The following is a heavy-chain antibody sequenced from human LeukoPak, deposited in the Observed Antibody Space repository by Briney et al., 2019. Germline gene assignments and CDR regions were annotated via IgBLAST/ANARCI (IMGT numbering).Heavy chain of an antibody. CDR2: ISSSSSYI. V-gene: IGHV3-21*01. CDR3: ARSQLERRYYGMDV. Sequence: PGGSLRLSCAASGFTFSNAWMSWVRQAPGKGLEWVSSISSSSSYIYYADSVKGRFTISRDNAKNSLYLQMNSLRAEDTAVYYCARSQLERRYYGMDVWGQGTTVTVSS. J-gene: IGHJ6*02. CDR1: GFTFSNAW. D-gene: IGHD1-1*01.